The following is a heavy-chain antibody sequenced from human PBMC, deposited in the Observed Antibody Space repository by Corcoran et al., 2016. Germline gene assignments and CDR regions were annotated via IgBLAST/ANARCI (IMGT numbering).Heavy chain of an antibody. J-gene: IGHJ4*02. Sequence: QVQLVQSGAEVKKPGSSVKVSCKASGGTFSRYSISWVRQAPGQGLEWMGGITPMFGIANYAQKFQDRVTITADESSSTAHMELSRLRSEDTAVYYCAGDWGHGSGTYYAYWGQGTLVTVSS. D-gene: IGHD3-10*01. V-gene: IGHV1-69*01. CDR3: AGDWGHGSGTYYAY. CDR1: GGTFSRYS. CDR2: ITPMFGIA.